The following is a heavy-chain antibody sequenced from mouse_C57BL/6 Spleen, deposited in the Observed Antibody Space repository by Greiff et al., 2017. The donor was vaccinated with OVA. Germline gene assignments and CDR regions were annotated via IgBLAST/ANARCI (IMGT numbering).Heavy chain of an antibody. CDR2: ISSGGSYT. V-gene: IGHV5-6*01. CDR3: ARTTVFDY. Sequence: EVQLQQSGGDLVKPGGSLKLSCAASGFTFSSYGMSWVRQTPDKRLEWVATISSGGSYTYYPDSVKGRFTISRDNAKNTLYLQMSSLKSEDTAMYYCARTTVFDYWGQGTTLTVSS. D-gene: IGHD1-1*01. CDR1: GFTFSSYG. J-gene: IGHJ2*01.